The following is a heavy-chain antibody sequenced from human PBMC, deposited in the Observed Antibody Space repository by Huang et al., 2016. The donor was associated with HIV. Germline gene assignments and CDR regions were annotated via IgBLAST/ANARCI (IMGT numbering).Heavy chain of an antibody. D-gene: IGHD3-22*01. Sequence: QVQLVQSGAEVKKPGASVKVSCKASGYTFTNYAINWVRQAPGQGLEGMGWISGYNGKTNYAQKVQGRVTMTKDTSTSTAYMELRSLISDDTAVYYCARERYYYDRSGYYTPVEYFHHWGQGTLVTVSS. CDR3: ARERYYYDRSGYYTPVEYFHH. CDR2: ISGYNGKT. CDR1: GYTFTNYA. V-gene: IGHV1-18*01. J-gene: IGHJ1*01.